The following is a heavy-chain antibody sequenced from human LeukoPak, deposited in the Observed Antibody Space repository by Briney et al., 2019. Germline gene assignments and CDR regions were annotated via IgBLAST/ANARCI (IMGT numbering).Heavy chain of an antibody. CDR1: GGSINSGVYY. Sequence: SQTLSLTCTVSGGSINSGVYYWSWIRQHPGKGLEWTGYISYSGSTYYNPSLKSRLTISLDTSKNQFSLRLSSVSAADTAVYFCTVGPHHYFDSWGQGTLVTVSS. V-gene: IGHV4-31*03. CDR2: ISYSGST. J-gene: IGHJ4*02. D-gene: IGHD4-11*01. CDR3: TVGPHHYFDS.